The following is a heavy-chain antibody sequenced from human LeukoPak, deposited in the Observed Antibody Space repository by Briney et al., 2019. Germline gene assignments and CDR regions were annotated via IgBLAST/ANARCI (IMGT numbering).Heavy chain of an antibody. V-gene: IGHV4-31*11. Sequence: SETLSLTCAVSGGSISSGGYYWSWIRQHPGKVLEWIGYIYYSGSTYYNPSLKSRVSISVDTSKNQFSLKLSSVTAADTAVYYCARDSPTYGDDYWGQGTLVTVSS. CDR2: IYYSGST. J-gene: IGHJ4*02. CDR1: GGSISSGGYY. CDR3: ARDSPTYGDDY. D-gene: IGHD4-17*01.